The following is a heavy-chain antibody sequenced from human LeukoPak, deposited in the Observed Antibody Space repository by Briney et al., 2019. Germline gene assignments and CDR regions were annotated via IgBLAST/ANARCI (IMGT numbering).Heavy chain of an antibody. V-gene: IGHV4-59*01. CDR2: IHYSGNT. D-gene: IGHD6-13*01. CDR3: ARDLKQLANGDYFDY. Sequence: PSETLSLTCSVSNGSISTTYWSWIRQPPGKGLEWIGNIHYSGNTNYNSSLKSRVTISVDTSKNQFSLKLSSVTAADTAVYYCARDLKQLANGDYFDYWGQGTLVTVSS. CDR1: NGSISTTY. J-gene: IGHJ4*02.